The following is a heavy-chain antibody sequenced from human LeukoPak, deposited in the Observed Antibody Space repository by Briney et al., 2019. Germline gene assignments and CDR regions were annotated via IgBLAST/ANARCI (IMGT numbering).Heavy chain of an antibody. D-gene: IGHD2-2*01. CDR3: ARGPVVPSATFDC. Sequence: GGSLRLSCAASGFTFSGHWMHWVRQAPGKGLVWVSRVNTDGGITTYADSAKGRFTISRDNAKNTVYLQMNSLRVEDTAVYYCARGPVVPSATFDCWGQGTLVTVSS. J-gene: IGHJ4*02. V-gene: IGHV3-74*03. CDR1: GFTFSGHW. CDR2: VNTDGGIT.